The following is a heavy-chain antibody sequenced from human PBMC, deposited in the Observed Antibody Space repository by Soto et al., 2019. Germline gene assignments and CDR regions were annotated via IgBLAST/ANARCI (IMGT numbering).Heavy chain of an antibody. J-gene: IGHJ3*02. CDR1: GYSFTSYW. CDR2: IYPGDSDT. Sequence: PGESLKISCKGSGYSFTSYWIGWVRQMPGKGLEWMGIIYPGDSDTRYSPSFQGQVTISADKSISTAYLQWSSLKASDTAMYYCAANLLVVVAAIDAFDIWGQGTMVTVSS. V-gene: IGHV5-51*01. D-gene: IGHD2-15*01. CDR3: AANLLVVVAAIDAFDI.